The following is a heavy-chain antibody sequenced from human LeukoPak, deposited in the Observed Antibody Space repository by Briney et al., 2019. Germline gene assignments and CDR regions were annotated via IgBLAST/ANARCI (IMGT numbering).Heavy chain of an antibody. CDR2: IIPFFGTP. CDR3: ATPRRPADYYYFYMDV. V-gene: IGHV1-69*06. CDR1: GGTIATHP. Sequence: SVKVSCKASGGTIATHPITWVRQAPGHGLEWMGQIIPFFGTPNYAQKFQDRVTITANTSTNTAYLELLSLTSEDAAVYYCATPRRPADYYYFYMDVWGKGTTVTVSS. J-gene: IGHJ6*03.